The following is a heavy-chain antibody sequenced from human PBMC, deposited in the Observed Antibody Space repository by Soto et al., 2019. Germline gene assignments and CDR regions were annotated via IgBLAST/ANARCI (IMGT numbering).Heavy chain of an antibody. CDR3: AGGSSRVPYNWFDP. J-gene: IGHJ5*02. CDR1: GYTFTSYG. D-gene: IGHD6-13*01. V-gene: IGHV1-18*01. CDR2: ISAYNGNT. Sequence: QVQLVQSGAAVKKPGASVKLSCKASGYTFTSYGISWERQAPGQGLEWMGWISAYNGNTNYAQKLQVRVTMTTDTPTSTEYMELRSLRSDDTAVYYCAGGSSRVPYNWFDPWGQGTLVTVSS.